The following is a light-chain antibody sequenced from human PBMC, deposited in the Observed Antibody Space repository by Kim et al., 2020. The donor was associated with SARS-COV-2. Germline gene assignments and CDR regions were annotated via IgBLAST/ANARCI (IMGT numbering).Light chain of an antibody. CDR2: PAS. CDR1: QAIGNY. Sequence: DIQMTQSPSSLSASVGDRVTLGCRASQAIGNYLAWYQQKPGKVPKVLIYPASTLQSGVPSRFSGGGSGTDFTLTISSLQPEDVATYYCQKFNIAPFTFGGGTKVDIK. J-gene: IGKJ4*01. CDR3: QKFNIAPFT. V-gene: IGKV1-27*01.